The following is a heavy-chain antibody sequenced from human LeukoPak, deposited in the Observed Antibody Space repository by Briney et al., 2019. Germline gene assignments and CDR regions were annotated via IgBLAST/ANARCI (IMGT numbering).Heavy chain of an antibody. J-gene: IGHJ6*03. CDR1: GGSISSYY. Sequence: PSETLSLTCTVSGGSISSYYRSWIRQPPGKGLEWIGYIYYSGSTNYNPSLKSRVTISVDTSKNQFSLKLSSVTAADTAVYYCARVVRQWLVSFYYMDVWGKGTTVTVSS. CDR2: IYYSGST. V-gene: IGHV4-59*01. D-gene: IGHD6-19*01. CDR3: ARVVRQWLVSFYYMDV.